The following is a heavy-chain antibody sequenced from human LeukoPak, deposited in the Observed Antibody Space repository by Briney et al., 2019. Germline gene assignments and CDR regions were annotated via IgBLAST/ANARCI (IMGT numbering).Heavy chain of an antibody. CDR2: IKQDGSEK. CDR1: GFTFSSYW. CDR3: ARDSRYFDWLVDPLDY. J-gene: IGHJ4*02. D-gene: IGHD3-9*01. V-gene: IGHV3-7*01. Sequence: GGSLRLSCAASGFTFSSYWMSWVRQAPGKGLEWVANIKQDGSEKYYVDSVKGRFTISRDNAKNSLYLQMNSLRAEDTAVYYCARDSRYFDWLVDPLDYWGQGTLVTVSS.